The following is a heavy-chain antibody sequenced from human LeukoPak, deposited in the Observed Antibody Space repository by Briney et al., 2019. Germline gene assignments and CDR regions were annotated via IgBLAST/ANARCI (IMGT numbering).Heavy chain of an antibody. CDR3: AKSGSTWYDYFDF. D-gene: IGHD6-13*01. Sequence: GGSLRLSCAASGFTFSSYAMTWVRQAPGNGLEWVSTISGDGGTTFYADSVKGRFTISRQNSKNTLYLQMSSLRADDTAVYYCAKSGSTWYDYFDFWGQGALVTVSS. CDR2: ISGDGGTT. J-gene: IGHJ4*02. CDR1: GFTFSSYA. V-gene: IGHV3-23*01.